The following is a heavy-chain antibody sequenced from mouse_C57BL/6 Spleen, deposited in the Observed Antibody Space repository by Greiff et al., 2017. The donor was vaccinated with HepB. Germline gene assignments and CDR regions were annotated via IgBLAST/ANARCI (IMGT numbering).Heavy chain of an antibody. CDR1: GYTFTSYW. D-gene: IGHD2-1*01. CDR3: ARGVYYGNWDY. CDR2: IDPSDSYT. V-gene: IGHV1-69*01. J-gene: IGHJ2*01. Sequence: VQLQQPGAELVMPGASVKLSCKASGYTFTSYWMHWVKQRPGQGLEWIGEIDPSDSYTNYNQKFKGKSTLTVDKSSSTAYMQLSSLTSEDSAVYYCARGVYYGNWDYWGQGTTLTVSS.